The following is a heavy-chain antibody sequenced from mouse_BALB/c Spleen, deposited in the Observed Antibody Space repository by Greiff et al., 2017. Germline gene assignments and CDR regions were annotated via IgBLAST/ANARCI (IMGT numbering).Heavy chain of an antibody. J-gene: IGHJ4*01. D-gene: IGHD2-4*01. CDR3: TIYYDYDGYAMDY. CDR1: GYTFTDYE. Sequence: QVQLKESGAELVRPGASVTLSCKASGYTFTDYEMHWVKQTPVHGLEWIGAIDPETGGTAYNQKFKGKATLTADKSSSTAYMELRSLTSEDSAVYYCTIYYDYDGYAMDYWGQGTSVTVSS. V-gene: IGHV1-15*01. CDR2: IDPETGGT.